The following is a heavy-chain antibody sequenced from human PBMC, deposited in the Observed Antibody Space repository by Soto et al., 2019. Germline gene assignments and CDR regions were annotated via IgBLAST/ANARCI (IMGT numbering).Heavy chain of an antibody. J-gene: IGHJ5*02. CDR1: GGSFSGYY. Sequence: PSETLSLTCAVYGGSFSGYYWSWIRQPPGKGLEWIGEINHSGSTNYNPSLKSRVTISVDTSKNQFSLKLSSVTAADTAVYYCARASSYDYIWGSYSSPPKPNWFDPWGQGTLVTVSS. CDR2: INHSGST. CDR3: ARASSYDYIWGSYSSPPKPNWFDP. V-gene: IGHV4-34*01. D-gene: IGHD3-16*01.